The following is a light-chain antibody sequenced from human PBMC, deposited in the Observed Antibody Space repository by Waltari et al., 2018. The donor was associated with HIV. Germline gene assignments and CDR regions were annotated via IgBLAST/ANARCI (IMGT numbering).Light chain of an antibody. V-gene: IGKV3-20*01. J-gene: IGKJ2*01. Sequence: EIVLTQSPGTLSLSPVERATLSCRASQSVSSSYLAWYQQKPGQAPRLLIYGASSRATGIPDRFSGSGSGTDFTLTISRLEPEDFAVYYCQQYGSSPPHTFGQGTKLEIK. CDR1: QSVSSSY. CDR3: QQYGSSPPHT. CDR2: GAS.